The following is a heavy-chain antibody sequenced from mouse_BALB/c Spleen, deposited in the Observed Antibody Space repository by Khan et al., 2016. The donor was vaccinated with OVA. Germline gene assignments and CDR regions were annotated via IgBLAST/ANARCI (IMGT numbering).Heavy chain of an antibody. Sequence: QVQLKESGPGLVAPSQSLSITCTVSGFSLTDYGVSWIRQPPGKGLEWLGVIWGGGSTYYNSAIKSRLSISKDNSKSQVFLKMSSLQTDDTAMYYCAKGVWSYYYAWDYWGQGTSVTVSS. V-gene: IGHV2-6-5*01. J-gene: IGHJ4*01. CDR2: IWGGGST. CDR3: AKGVWSYYYAWDY. CDR1: GFSLTDYG.